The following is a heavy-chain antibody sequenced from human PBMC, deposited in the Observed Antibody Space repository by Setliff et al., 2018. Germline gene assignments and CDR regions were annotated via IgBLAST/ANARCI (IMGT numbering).Heavy chain of an antibody. V-gene: IGHV3-23*01. CDR1: GFAFTSYD. D-gene: IGHD2-2*01. CDR3: APHSRSSDWRALDY. Sequence: GGSLRLSCVTSGFAFTSYDMTWVRQAPGKGLEWVASINNGGVSADYTDSVKGRFTIYRDNSKNILYLQMNSLRAEDTAVYYCAPHSRSSDWRALDYWGQGTLVTVSS. CDR2: INNGGVSA. J-gene: IGHJ4*02.